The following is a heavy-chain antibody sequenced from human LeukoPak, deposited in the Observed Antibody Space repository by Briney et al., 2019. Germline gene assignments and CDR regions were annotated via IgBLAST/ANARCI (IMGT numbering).Heavy chain of an antibody. J-gene: IGHJ5*02. CDR1: GFTFSSYA. CDR2: ISYDGSNK. CDR3: AREAGGIAAAGTVGWFDP. V-gene: IGHV3-30-3*01. Sequence: PGGSLRLSCAASGFTFSSYAMQWVRQAPGKGLEWVAVISYDGSNKYYADSVKGRFTISRDNSKNTLYLQMNSLRAEDTAVYYCAREAGGIAAAGTVGWFDPWGQGTLVTVSS. D-gene: IGHD6-13*01.